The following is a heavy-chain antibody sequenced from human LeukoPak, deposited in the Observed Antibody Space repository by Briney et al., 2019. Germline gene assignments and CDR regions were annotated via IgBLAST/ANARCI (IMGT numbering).Heavy chain of an antibody. CDR2: ISWNSGSI. J-gene: IGHJ3*02. CDR1: GFRFDDYA. Sequence: GGSLRLSCAASGFRFDDYAMHWVRQAAGKGLEWVSGISWNSGSIGYADSVKGRFTISRDNAKNSLYLQMNSLRAEDMALYYCARGRGSSSTDAFDIWGQGTMVTVSS. V-gene: IGHV3-9*03. D-gene: IGHD6-6*01. CDR3: ARGRGSSSTDAFDI.